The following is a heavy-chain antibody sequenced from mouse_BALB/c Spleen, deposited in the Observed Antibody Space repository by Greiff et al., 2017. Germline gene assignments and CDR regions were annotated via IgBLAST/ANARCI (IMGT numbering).Heavy chain of an antibody. Sequence: VQLQESGAELVRPGSSVKISCKASGYAFSSYWMNWVKQRPGQGLEWIGQIYPGDGDTNYNGKFKGKATLTADKSSSTAYMQLSSLTSEDSAVYFCAPNYYGSTWFAYWGQGTLVTVSA. CDR2: IYPGDGDT. J-gene: IGHJ3*01. D-gene: IGHD1-1*01. V-gene: IGHV1-80*01. CDR1: GYAFSSYW. CDR3: APNYYGSTWFAY.